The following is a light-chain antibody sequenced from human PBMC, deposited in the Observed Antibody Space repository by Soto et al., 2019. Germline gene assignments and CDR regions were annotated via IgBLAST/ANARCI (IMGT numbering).Light chain of an antibody. CDR1: SSKIGAGYD. CDR2: GNS. Sequence: QSVLTQPPSVSGAPGQRVTISCPGRSSKIGAGYDVHWYQQLPGTAPKLLIYGNSNRPSGGPDRFSGSKSGTSASLAITGLQAEDEADYYCQSYDSSLSGYVFGTGTKVTVL. J-gene: IGLJ1*01. V-gene: IGLV1-40*01. CDR3: QSYDSSLSGYV.